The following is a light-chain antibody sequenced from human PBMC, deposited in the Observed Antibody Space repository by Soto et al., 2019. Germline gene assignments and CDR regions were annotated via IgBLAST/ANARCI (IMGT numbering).Light chain of an antibody. V-gene: IGKV3-15*01. CDR3: HQYNNWPPS. CDR1: QSVSSSY. J-gene: IGKJ4*01. Sequence: EIELTQSPGTLSLSPGERATLSCRASQSVSSSYLAWYQQKPGQAPRLLIYRASTRATDIPARFSGSGSGTEFTLTISSLQSEDFAVYYCHQYNNWPPSFGGGTKVDIK. CDR2: RAS.